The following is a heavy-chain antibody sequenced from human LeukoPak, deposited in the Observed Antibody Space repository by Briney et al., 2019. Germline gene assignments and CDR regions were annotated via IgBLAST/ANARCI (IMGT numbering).Heavy chain of an antibody. V-gene: IGHV3-7*01. CDR2: IKQDGSEK. CDR3: ARAPGYCSGGSCYEQH. J-gene: IGHJ1*01. CDR1: GFTFSSYW. Sequence: GGSLRLSCAASGFTFSSYWMSWVRQAPGKGLEWVANIKQDGSEKYYVDSVKGRFTISRDNAKNSLYLQMNSLRAEDTAVYYCARAPGYCSGGSCYEQHWGQGTLVTVSS. D-gene: IGHD2-15*01.